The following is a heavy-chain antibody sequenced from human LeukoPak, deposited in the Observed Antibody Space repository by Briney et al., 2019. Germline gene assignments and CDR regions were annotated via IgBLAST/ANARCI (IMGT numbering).Heavy chain of an antibody. CDR3: ARGDYGLYFFDS. J-gene: IGHJ4*02. D-gene: IGHD4-17*01. Sequence: PSETLSLTCTVSGGSISRGGYYWNLIRQHPREGLEWIGYFYYSRTTSYNPSLKSRATISVDTSNNQFSLKLSSVTAADTAVYYCARGDYGLYFFDSWGRGTLVTVSS. CDR2: FYYSRTT. CDR1: GGSISRGGYY. V-gene: IGHV4-31*03.